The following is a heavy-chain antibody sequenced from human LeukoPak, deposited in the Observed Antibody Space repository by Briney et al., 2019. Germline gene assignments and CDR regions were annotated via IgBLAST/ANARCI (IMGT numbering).Heavy chain of an antibody. Sequence: PGGSLRLSCAASGFTFSSYEMKWVRRAPGKGLEWVSYISSSGSTIYYADSVKGRFTISRDNAKNSLYLQMNSLRDEDTAVYYCARDGVGYYDSSGYPNWFDPWGQGTLVTVSS. CDR1: GFTFSSYE. CDR3: ARDGVGYYDSSGYPNWFDP. D-gene: IGHD3-22*01. CDR2: ISSSGSTI. J-gene: IGHJ5*02. V-gene: IGHV3-48*03.